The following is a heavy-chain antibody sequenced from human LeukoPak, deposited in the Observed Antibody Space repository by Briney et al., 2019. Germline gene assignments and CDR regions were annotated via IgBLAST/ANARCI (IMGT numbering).Heavy chain of an antibody. D-gene: IGHD2/OR15-2a*01. Sequence: GGSLILSCAASGFSLSGYWMSWVRQAPGQGLEWVANIGKDGSWIHYADSVKGRFTISRDNAKNSLSLQMNSLRADDTAIYYCARDLDFYATDYWGQGTLVTVSS. CDR1: GFSLSGYW. V-gene: IGHV3-7*01. CDR3: ARDLDFYATDY. J-gene: IGHJ4*02. CDR2: IGKDGSWI.